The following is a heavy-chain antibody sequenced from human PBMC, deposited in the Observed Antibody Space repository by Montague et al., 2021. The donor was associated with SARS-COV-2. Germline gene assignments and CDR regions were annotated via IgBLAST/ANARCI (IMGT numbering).Heavy chain of an antibody. V-gene: IGHV2-70*11. J-gene: IGHJ4*02. CDR3: ARDWGCTHFDY. Sequence: PALVKPTQTLTLTCTFSGFSLSTSGMCVSWIRQPPGEALEWLARIDWDDDKYYSTSLKTRLTISKDTSKKQVVLTMTNMDPVDTATYYCARDWGCTHFDYWGQGTPVTVSP. D-gene: IGHD7-27*01. CDR2: IDWDDDK. CDR1: GFSLSTSGMC.